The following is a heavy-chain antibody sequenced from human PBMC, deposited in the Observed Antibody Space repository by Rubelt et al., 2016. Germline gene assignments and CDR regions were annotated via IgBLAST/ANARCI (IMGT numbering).Heavy chain of an antibody. CDR1: GFTVSSNY. V-gene: IGHV3-48*03. CDR3: ARDRYGDYGEVDY. CDR2: ISSTGSLI. Sequence: EVQLVESGGGLVQPGGSLRLSCAASGFTVSSNYMSWVRQAPGKGLEWLSYISSTGSLIHYADSVKGRFTISRDNAKNSLYLQVNSLRAEDTAVYYCARDRYGDYGEVDYWGQGTLVTVSS. D-gene: IGHD4-17*01. J-gene: IGHJ4*02.